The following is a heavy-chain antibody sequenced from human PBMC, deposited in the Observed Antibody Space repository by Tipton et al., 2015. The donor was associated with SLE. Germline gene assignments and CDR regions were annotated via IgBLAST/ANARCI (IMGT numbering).Heavy chain of an antibody. CDR3: VRGGVGGYDYFDY. CDR2: INHTGGT. J-gene: IGHJ4*01. CDR1: GGSFSDYY. D-gene: IGHD5-12*01. V-gene: IGHV4-34*01. Sequence: TLSLTCAVYGGSFSDYYWSWIRQTPGEGLEWIGEINHTGGTNYNPSLESRVTMSVDTSKNQFSLKLSSVTAADTAMYYCVRGGVGGYDYFDYWGQGTLVTVSS.